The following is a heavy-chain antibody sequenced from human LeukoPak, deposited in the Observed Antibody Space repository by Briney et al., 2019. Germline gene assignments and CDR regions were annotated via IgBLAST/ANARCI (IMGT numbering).Heavy chain of an antibody. Sequence: GGSLRLSCAASGFTFSSYAMSWVRQAPGKGLEWVSAISGSGGSTYYADSVKGRFTTSRDNSKNTLYLQMNSLRAEDTAVYYCATHELRVLWSSWFDPWGQGTLVTVSS. CDR3: ATHELRVLWSSWFDP. D-gene: IGHD1-26*01. J-gene: IGHJ5*02. CDR2: ISGSGGST. CDR1: GFTFSSYA. V-gene: IGHV3-23*01.